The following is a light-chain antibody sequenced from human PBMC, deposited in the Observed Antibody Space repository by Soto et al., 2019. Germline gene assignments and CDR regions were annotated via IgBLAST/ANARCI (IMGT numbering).Light chain of an antibody. CDR2: NDD. Sequence: QLVLTQPPSASGTPGQRVTISCSGSSSTIGGNTVNWYQQLPGTAPKLLIYNDDERPSGVPGRFTGSKSGTSSSLAISGLQSDDEADYYCSSWDDSLNVVVFGAGTQLTVL. CDR3: SSWDDSLNVVV. J-gene: IGLJ2*01. CDR1: SSTIGGNT. V-gene: IGLV1-44*01.